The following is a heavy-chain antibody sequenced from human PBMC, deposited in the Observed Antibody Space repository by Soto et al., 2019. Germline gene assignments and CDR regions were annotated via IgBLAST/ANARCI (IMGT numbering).Heavy chain of an antibody. D-gene: IGHD6-19*01. J-gene: IGHJ6*02. V-gene: IGHV3-53*01. CDR1: GFTVSSNY. CDR3: ARVYSSGCYRGYYYGMDV. Sequence: GGSLRLSCAASGFTVSSNYMSWVRQAPGKGLEWVSVIYSGGSTYYADSVKGRFTISRDNSKNTLYLQMNSLRAEDTAVYYCARVYSSGCYRGYYYGMDVWGQGTTVTVSS. CDR2: IYSGGST.